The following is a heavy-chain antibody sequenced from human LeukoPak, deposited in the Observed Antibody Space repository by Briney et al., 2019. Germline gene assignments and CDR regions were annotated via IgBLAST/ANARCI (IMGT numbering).Heavy chain of an antibody. J-gene: IGHJ4*02. Sequence: PGGSLRLSCAASGFTFSSYWMSWVRQAPGKGLEWVANIKEDGSETYYVDSVRGRFTIARDNAKSTLYLQMNSLRAEDTAVYYCARPYYDSSGYQYPPDYWGQGTLVTVSS. V-gene: IGHV3-7*01. CDR1: GFTFSSYW. CDR3: ARPYYDSSGYQYPPDY. D-gene: IGHD3-22*01. CDR2: IKEDGSET.